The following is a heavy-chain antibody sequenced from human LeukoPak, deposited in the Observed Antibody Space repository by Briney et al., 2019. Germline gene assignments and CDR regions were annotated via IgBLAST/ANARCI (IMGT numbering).Heavy chain of an antibody. D-gene: IGHD3-10*01. J-gene: IGHJ4*02. CDR2: IYSGGST. CDR1: GFTVSSNY. Sequence: GGSLRLSCAASGFTVSSNYMSWVRQAPGKGLEWVSVIYSGGSTYYADSVKGRFTISRDNSKNTLYLQMNSLRAEDTAVYYCARVSLRSHHLLWFGEFEGGFDYWGQGTLVTVSS. V-gene: IGHV3-53*01. CDR3: ARVSLRSHHLLWFGEFEGGFDY.